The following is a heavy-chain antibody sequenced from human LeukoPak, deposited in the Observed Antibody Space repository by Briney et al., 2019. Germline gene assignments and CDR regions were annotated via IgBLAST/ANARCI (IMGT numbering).Heavy chain of an antibody. CDR3: AREADYVWGSYRSINFDY. Sequence: PSETLSLTCTVSGGSISSYYWSWIRQPPGKGLEWIGYIYYGGSTNYNPSLKSRVTISVDTSKNQFSLKLSSVTAADTAVYYCAREADYVWGSYRSINFDYWGQGTLVTVSS. D-gene: IGHD3-16*02. V-gene: IGHV4-59*01. CDR2: IYYGGST. J-gene: IGHJ4*02. CDR1: GGSISSYY.